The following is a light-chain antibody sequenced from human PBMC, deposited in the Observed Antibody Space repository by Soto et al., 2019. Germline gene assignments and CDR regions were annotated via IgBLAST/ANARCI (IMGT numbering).Light chain of an antibody. V-gene: IGLV2-14*01. CDR2: EVS. J-gene: IGLJ1*01. Sequence: QSALTQPASVSGSPRQSITISCTGTSSDVGGYNYVSWYQQHPGKAPKLMIYEVSNRPSGVSNRFSGSKSGNTASLTISGLQAEDEADYYCSSYTSSSTPGVFGTGTKVTAL. CDR1: SSDVGGYNY. CDR3: SSYTSSSTPGV.